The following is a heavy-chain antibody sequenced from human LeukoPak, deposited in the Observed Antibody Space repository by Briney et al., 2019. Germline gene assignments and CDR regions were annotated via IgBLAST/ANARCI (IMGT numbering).Heavy chain of an antibody. Sequence: SETLSLTCAVYGGSFSGYYWSWIRQPPGKGLEWIGEINHSGSTNYNPSLKSRVTISVDTSKNQFSLKLSSVTAADTAVYYCARREYYYDSSGYYYLEYFDYWGQGTLVTVSS. CDR1: GGSFSGYY. D-gene: IGHD3-22*01. J-gene: IGHJ4*02. V-gene: IGHV4-34*01. CDR3: ARREYYYDSSGYYYLEYFDY. CDR2: INHSGST.